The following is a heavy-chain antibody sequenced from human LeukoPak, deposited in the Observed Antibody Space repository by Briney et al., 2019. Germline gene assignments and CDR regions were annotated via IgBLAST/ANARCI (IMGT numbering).Heavy chain of an antibody. V-gene: IGHV3-21*01. CDR1: GFTFSSYS. CDR2: ISSSSSYI. Sequence: PGGSLRLSCAASGFTFSSYSMNWVRQAPGKGLEWVSSISSSSSYIYYADSVKGRFTISRDNAKNSLYLQMNSLRAEDTAVYYCARDCRIRSTSCYAGYWGQGTLVTVSS. D-gene: IGHD2-2*01. J-gene: IGHJ4*02. CDR3: ARDCRIRSTSCYAGY.